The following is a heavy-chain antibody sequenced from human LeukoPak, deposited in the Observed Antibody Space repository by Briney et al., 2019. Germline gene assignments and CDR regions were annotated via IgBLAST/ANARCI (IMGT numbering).Heavy chain of an antibody. J-gene: IGHJ4*02. Sequence: SETLSLTCTVSGGSISDYYWGWIRQPPGKGLEWIGYIYYSGSSDYNPSLKSRVSISVDTSKNQLSLKLSSVTAADTAVYYCARAHTNNWHVDYWGQGTLVTVSS. CDR3: ARAHTNNWHVDY. D-gene: IGHD1-1*01. CDR1: GGSISDYY. V-gene: IGHV4-59*01. CDR2: IYYSGSS.